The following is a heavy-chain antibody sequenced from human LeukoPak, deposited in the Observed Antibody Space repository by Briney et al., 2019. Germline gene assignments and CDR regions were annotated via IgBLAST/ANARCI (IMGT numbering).Heavy chain of an antibody. CDR1: GFTFSSYS. V-gene: IGHV3-48*01. CDR3: ARGNVDTAMLYYYYYMDV. CDR2: ISSSSSTI. J-gene: IGHJ6*03. D-gene: IGHD5-18*01. Sequence: PGGSLRLSCAASGFTFSSYSMNWVRQAPGKGLEWVSYISSSSSTIYYADSVKGRFTISRDNAKNSLYLQMNSLRAEDTAVYYCARGNVDTAMLYYYYYMDVWGKGTTVTVSS.